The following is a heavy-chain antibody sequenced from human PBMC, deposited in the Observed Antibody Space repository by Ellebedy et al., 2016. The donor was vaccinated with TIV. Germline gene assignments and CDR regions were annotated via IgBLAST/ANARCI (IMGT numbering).Heavy chain of an antibody. D-gene: IGHD6-19*01. Sequence: GESLKISCAASGFTFSHYAMHWVRQAPGKGLEWVAEVSYDGNTKYYTDSVKGRFTISRDNAKNTLYLQMNSLRAEDTAVYYCARAGSSGWEAYFDLWGRGTLVTVSS. CDR1: GFTFSHYA. V-gene: IGHV3-30*04. J-gene: IGHJ2*01. CDR2: VSYDGNTK. CDR3: ARAGSSGWEAYFDL.